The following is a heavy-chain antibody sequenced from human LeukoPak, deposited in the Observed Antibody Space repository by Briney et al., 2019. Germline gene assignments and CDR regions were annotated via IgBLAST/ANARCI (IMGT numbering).Heavy chain of an antibody. CDR3: ARSIAARYDAFDI. J-gene: IGHJ3*02. CDR1: GFTFTSYD. CDR2: MNPKSGNT. Sequence: ASVKVSCKASGFTFTSYDINWVRQAAGQGLEWMGWMNPKSGNTGYAQKFQGRVTITRNTSISTAYMELSSLRSEDTAVYYCARSIAARYDAFDIWGQGTTVTVSS. D-gene: IGHD6-6*01. V-gene: IGHV1-8*01.